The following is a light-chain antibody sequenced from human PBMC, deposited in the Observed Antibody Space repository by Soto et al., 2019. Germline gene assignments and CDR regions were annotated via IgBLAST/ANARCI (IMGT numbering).Light chain of an antibody. CDR2: DNN. J-gene: IGLJ2*01. V-gene: IGLV1-51*01. CDR1: SSNIGNNY. CDR3: GTWDSSLSAYVV. Sequence: QSVLTQPPSVSAAPGQKVTISCSGSSSNIGNNYVSWYQQLPGTAPKLLIYDNNKRPWGIPDRFSGSKSGTSATLGITGLQTGDEADYYCGTWDSSLSAYVVFGGGTKLTVL.